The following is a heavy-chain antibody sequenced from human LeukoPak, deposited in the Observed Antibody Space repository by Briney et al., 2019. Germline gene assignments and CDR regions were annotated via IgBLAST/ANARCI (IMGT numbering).Heavy chain of an antibody. CDR3: AKLVGAAEVLY. Sequence: GGSLRLSCTDSEFTFSSYGMSWVRQAPGKGLEWVSAISGSGGSTYYADSVKGRFTISRDNSKNTLYLQMNTLRADDTAVYSCAKLVGAAEVLYWAQGTLVTVSS. V-gene: IGHV3-23*01. D-gene: IGHD2-15*01. CDR1: EFTFSSYG. J-gene: IGHJ4*02. CDR2: ISGSGGST.